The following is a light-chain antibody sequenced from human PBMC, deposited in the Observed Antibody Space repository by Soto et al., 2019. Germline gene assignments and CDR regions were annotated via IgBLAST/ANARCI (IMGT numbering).Light chain of an antibody. J-gene: IGLJ1*01. V-gene: IGLV2-14*03. Sequence: QSALTQPASVSGSPGQSINISCTGTSSDVGGYNYVSWYQHHLGKAPKLIIYDVSNRPSGVSNPFSGSKSGNTASLTISGLQPEDEADYYCSSYTTSNTRQIVFGTGTKVTVL. CDR3: SSYTTSNTRQIV. CDR1: SSDVGGYNY. CDR2: DVS.